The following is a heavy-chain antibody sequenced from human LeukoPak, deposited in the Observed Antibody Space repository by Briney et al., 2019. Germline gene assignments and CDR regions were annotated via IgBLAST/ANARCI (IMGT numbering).Heavy chain of an antibody. J-gene: IGHJ4*02. D-gene: IGHD1-26*01. CDR3: ARGVSGSHTYFDH. CDR1: GYIFTNNY. Sequence: ASVKVSCKTSGYIFTNNYIQWVRQAPGQGLDWMGIINPSGGSTNYAEKFRGRVTMTRDMSTNTVYMELSSLRSEDTALYYCARGVSGSHTYFDHWGQGTLVTVSS. CDR2: INPSGGST. V-gene: IGHV1-46*01.